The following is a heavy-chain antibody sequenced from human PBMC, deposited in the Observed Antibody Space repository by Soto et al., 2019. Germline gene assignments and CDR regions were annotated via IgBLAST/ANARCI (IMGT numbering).Heavy chain of an antibody. CDR2: IWYDGSNK. D-gene: IGHD2-15*01. CDR3: ARDQAVVVGAEWYFDL. V-gene: IGHV3-33*01. Sequence: QVQLVESGGGVVQPGRSLRLSCGTSGFTFGSYGMHWVRQAPGQGLEWVALIWYDGSNKYYADSVNGRFTISRDNSKNTLYLQMNSLRAEDTAVYYCARDQAVVVGAEWYFDLWGRGTLVSVSS. J-gene: IGHJ2*01. CDR1: GFTFGSYG.